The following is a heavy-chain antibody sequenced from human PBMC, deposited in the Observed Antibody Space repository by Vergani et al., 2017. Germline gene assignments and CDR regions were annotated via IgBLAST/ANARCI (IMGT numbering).Heavy chain of an antibody. CDR2: IIPILGIA. Sequence: QVQLVQSGAEVKKPGSSAKVSCKASGGTFSSYAISWVRQAPGQGLEWMGRIIPILGIANYAQKFQGRVTITADKSTSTAYMELSSLRSEDTAVYYCASTTVTTEGGAFDIWGQGTMVTVSS. CDR3: ASTTVTTEGGAFDI. CDR1: GGTFSSYA. V-gene: IGHV1-69*04. D-gene: IGHD4-17*01. J-gene: IGHJ3*02.